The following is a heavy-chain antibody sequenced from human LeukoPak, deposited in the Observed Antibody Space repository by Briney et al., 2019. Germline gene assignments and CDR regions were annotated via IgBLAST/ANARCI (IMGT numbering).Heavy chain of an antibody. J-gene: IGHJ4*02. CDR3: TTDYCTSTTCYLTF. Sequence: GGSLRLSCVGSGFTFSDVWMNWVPQAPGKGLEWVGRIKSKTVGGTTDYAAPVKDRFTVSRDDSKATLYLQMNSLKTEDTAVYYCTTDYCTSTTCYLTFWGQGILVTVSS. V-gene: IGHV3-15*07. D-gene: IGHD2-2*01. CDR1: GFTFSDVW. CDR2: IKSKTVGGTT.